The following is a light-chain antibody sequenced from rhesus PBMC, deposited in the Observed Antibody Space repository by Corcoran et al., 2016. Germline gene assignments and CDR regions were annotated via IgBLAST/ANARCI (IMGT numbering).Light chain of an antibody. CDR1: QIISSS. CDR3: QKYSSSPYS. Sequence: IQMTQSPSSLSASLGDTVTITCRASQIISSSFAWYQPKPGKAPKLLFHKASRLQSGVPSRFSGSGSGTDCTLPISSLQSEVFATYYCQKYSSSPYSFGQGTKVEI. V-gene: IGKV1-22*01. CDR2: KAS. J-gene: IGKJ2*01.